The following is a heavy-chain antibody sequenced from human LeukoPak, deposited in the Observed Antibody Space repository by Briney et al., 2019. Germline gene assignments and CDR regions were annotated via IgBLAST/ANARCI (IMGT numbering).Heavy chain of an antibody. D-gene: IGHD3-3*01. V-gene: IGHV3-66*01. Sequence: GGSLRLSCSASGFTVSSNYTSWVRRAPGKGLEWVSVIYSGGSTYYADSVKGRFTISRDNSKNTLYLQMNSLRAEDTAVYYCAKDHRRNFGVVIIGGYDYWGQGTLVTVSS. CDR3: AKDHRRNFGVVIIGGYDY. CDR1: GFTVSSNY. J-gene: IGHJ4*02. CDR2: IYSGGST.